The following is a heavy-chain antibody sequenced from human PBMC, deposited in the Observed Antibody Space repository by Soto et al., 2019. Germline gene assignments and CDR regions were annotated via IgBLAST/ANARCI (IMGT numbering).Heavy chain of an antibody. Sequence: VQLVESGGGVVKPGRSLRLSCAASGFTFSGYAMHWVRQAPGKGLEWVAVVSHDGRNTHYADSVKGRFTISRDSSKNTVSREMTRLRAEDTAVYYCAKGGRQWLVTSDFNYWGQGALVTVSS. CDR1: GFTFSGYA. CDR2: VSHDGRNT. D-gene: IGHD6-19*01. CDR3: AKGGRQWLVTSDFNY. J-gene: IGHJ4*02. V-gene: IGHV3-30*18.